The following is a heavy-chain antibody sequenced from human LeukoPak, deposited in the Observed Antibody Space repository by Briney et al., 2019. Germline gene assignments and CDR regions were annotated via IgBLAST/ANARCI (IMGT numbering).Heavy chain of an antibody. CDR1: GASISSYY. V-gene: IGHV4-4*07. Sequence: SETLSLTCTVSGASISSYYWTWIRQPAGKGLEWIGRIYSSGSTIYNPSLKSRVTMSVDTSNNQFSLNLSSVTAADTAVYYCATVVYYYMDVWGKGTTVTISS. J-gene: IGHJ6*03. CDR2: IYSSGST. CDR3: ATVVYYYMDV.